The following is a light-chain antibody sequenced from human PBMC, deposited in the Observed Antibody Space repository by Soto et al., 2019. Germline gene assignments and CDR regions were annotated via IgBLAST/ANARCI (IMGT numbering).Light chain of an antibody. CDR2: DAS. CDR1: QSISSW. CDR3: QQYNTYRT. Sequence: DIQTTQSPSTLSASVGDRVTITCRASQSISSWLAWYQQKPGKAPKLLIYDASSLESGVPSRFSGSGSGTEFTLTISSLQPDDFATYYCQQYNTYRTFGQGTKVDIK. V-gene: IGKV1-5*01. J-gene: IGKJ1*01.